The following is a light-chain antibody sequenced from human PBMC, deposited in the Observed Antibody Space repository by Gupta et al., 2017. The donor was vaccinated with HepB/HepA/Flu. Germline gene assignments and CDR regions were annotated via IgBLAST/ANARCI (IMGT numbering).Light chain of an antibody. J-gene: IGLJ1*01. Sequence: QSARPQPASVSGSPGQSITISCTGSSSDVGGYNDASWYQQPPGTAPKLMIYEVNNRPSGVSDRFSGSKSGNTASLTISALQAEDEADYYCISYTSGGTYVFGTGTKVTVL. CDR3: ISYTSGGTYV. V-gene: IGLV2-14*01. CDR1: SSDVGGYND. CDR2: EVN.